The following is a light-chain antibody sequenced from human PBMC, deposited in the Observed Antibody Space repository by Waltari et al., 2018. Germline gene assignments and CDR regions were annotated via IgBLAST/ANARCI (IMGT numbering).Light chain of an antibody. J-gene: IGLJ3*02. CDR3: LLSYSGAWV. Sequence: QAVVTQEPSLTVSPGGTVTLTCGSSTGAVTSGHYPYWFQQKPGQAPRTLIYDTRHKHSWTPARFSGSLRRGKAALTLSGAQPEDEAEYYCLLSYSGAWVFGGGTKLTVL. CDR2: DTR. CDR1: TGAVTSGHY. V-gene: IGLV7-46*01.